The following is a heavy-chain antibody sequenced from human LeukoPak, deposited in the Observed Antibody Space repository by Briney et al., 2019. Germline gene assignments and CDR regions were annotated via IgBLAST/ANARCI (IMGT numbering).Heavy chain of an antibody. J-gene: IGHJ4*02. V-gene: IGHV3-7*01. CDR2: IKQDGSEK. CDR1: GLTFSSYW. Sequence: GGSLRLSCAASGLTFSSYWMSWVRQAPGKGLEWVANIKQDGSEKYYVDSVKGRFTISRDNAKNSLYLQMNSLRAEDTAVYYCARAGYNWNYVRRNFDYWGQGTLVTVSS. CDR3: ARAGYNWNYVRRNFDY. D-gene: IGHD1-7*01.